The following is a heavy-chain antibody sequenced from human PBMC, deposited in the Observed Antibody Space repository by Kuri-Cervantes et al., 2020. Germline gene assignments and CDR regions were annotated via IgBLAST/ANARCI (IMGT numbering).Heavy chain of an antibody. J-gene: IGHJ6*02. V-gene: IGHV3-21*01. CDR1: GFTFSSHS. CDR2: ISSSSSYI. CDR3: ARERRDCSSTSCPQIPAYYYYYYGMDV. Sequence: GESLKISCAASGFTFSSHSMNWVRQAPGKGLEWVSSISSSSSYIYYADSVKGRFTISRDNAKNSLYLQMNSLRAEDTAVYYCARERRDCSSTSCPQIPAYYYYYYGMDVWGQGTTVTVSS. D-gene: IGHD2-2*01.